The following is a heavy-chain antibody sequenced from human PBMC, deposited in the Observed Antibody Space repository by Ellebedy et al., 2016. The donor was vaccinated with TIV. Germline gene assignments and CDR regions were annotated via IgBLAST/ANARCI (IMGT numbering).Heavy chain of an antibody. CDR3: ARPLHRGSYFDAFDI. CDR1: GYSFTTYW. D-gene: IGHD1-26*01. Sequence: GESLKISCKGSGYSFTTYWIGWVRQMPGKGLEWMGFIYPGDSDTTYSPSFQGQVTISADNSISTAYLQWNSLRASDTAMYYCARPLHRGSYFDAFDIWGQGTMVTVSS. V-gene: IGHV5-51*01. CDR2: IYPGDSDT. J-gene: IGHJ3*02.